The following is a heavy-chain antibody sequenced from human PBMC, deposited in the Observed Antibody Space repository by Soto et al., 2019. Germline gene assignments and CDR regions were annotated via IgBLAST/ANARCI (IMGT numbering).Heavy chain of an antibody. CDR1: GFTFSRNA. D-gene: IGHD5-18*01. CDR3: ARDPKSYSYGYDQGDY. Sequence: QVQLVESGGRVAQPGRSLRLSCTASGFTFSRNAMLWVRQAPGKGLAWVALISYDGSNKYYADSVKGRFTISRDNSKNTLYLQMNSLRADDTAVYYCARDPKSYSYGYDQGDYWGQGTLVTVSS. V-gene: IGHV3-30*03. J-gene: IGHJ4*02. CDR2: ISYDGSNK.